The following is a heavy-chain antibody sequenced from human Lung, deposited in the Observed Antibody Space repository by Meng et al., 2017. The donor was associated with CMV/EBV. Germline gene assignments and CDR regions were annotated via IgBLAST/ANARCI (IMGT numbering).Heavy chain of an antibody. CDR2: IRSKANSYAT. CDR3: AKDPGPGIPHYYGMDV. V-gene: IGHV3-73*01. J-gene: IGHJ6*02. Sequence: GESLKISCAASGFTFSGSAMHWVRQASGKGLEWVGRIRSKANSYATAYAASVKGRFTISRDDSKNTLYLQMNSLRAEDTAVYYCAKDPGPGIPHYYGMDVWGQRTTVTVSS. D-gene: IGHD2-21*01. CDR1: GFTFSGSA.